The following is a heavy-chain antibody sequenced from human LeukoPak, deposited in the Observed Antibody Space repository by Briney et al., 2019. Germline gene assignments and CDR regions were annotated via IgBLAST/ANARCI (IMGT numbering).Heavy chain of an antibody. CDR3: ARDWRPFNTPGDY. V-gene: IGHV3-11*01. D-gene: IGHD3-10*01. Sequence: GGSLRLSCAASGFTFSDYYMSWIRQAPGKGLEWVSYISSSGSTIYYADSVKGRFTISRDNAKNSLYLQMDSLRAEDTAVYYCARDWRPFNTPGDYWGQGTLVTVSS. CDR1: GFTFSDYY. CDR2: ISSSGSTI. J-gene: IGHJ4*02.